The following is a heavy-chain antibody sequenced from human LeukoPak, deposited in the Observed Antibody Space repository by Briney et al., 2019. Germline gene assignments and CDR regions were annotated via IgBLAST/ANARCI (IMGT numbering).Heavy chain of an antibody. CDR3: ARDEPRTVTTGVDAFDI. V-gene: IGHV7-4-1*02. Sequence: GASVKVSCKASGYTFTSYAMNWVRQAPGQGLEWMGWINTNTGNPTYAQGFTGRFVFSLDTSVSTAYLQISSLKAEDTAVYYCARDEPRTVTTGVDAFDIWGQGTMVTVSS. J-gene: IGHJ3*02. D-gene: IGHD4-17*01. CDR2: INTNTGNP. CDR1: GYTFTSYA.